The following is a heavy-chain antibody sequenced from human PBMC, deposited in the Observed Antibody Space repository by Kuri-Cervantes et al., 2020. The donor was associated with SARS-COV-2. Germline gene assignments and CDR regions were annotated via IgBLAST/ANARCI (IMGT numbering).Heavy chain of an antibody. CDR1: VDTFINYY. CDR2: INPAGGDT. V-gene: IGHV1-46*03. J-gene: IGHJ6*02. D-gene: IGHD2-15*01. CDR3: TRGGDIVVVPYYGMDV. Sequence: ASVKVSCKVSVDTFINYYMHWVRQAPGQGLEWMVMINPAGGDTNNAQKFQGRVTMTRDTSTRTVYMERTSLGSEDTAIYYCTRGGDIVVVPYYGMDVWGQGTTVTVSS.